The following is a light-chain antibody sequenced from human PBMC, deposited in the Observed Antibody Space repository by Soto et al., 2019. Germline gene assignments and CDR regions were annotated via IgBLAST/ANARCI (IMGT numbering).Light chain of an antibody. J-gene: IGKJ4*01. CDR1: QGFGGF. CDR2: AAS. V-gene: IGKV1-8*01. Sequence: AIRMTQSPSSLLASTGDRVTITGRPSQGFGGFLAWYQQKPGKAPKLLIYAASTLQSGVPSRFSGSGSGTDFTLTISCLQSEDFATYYCQQYYSYPRTFGGGTKVEIK. CDR3: QQYYSYPRT.